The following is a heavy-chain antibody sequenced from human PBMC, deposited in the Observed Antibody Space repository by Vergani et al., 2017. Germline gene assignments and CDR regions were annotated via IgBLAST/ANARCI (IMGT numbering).Heavy chain of an antibody. CDR1: GFTFSSYAM. J-gene: IGHJ5*02. D-gene: IGHD1-1*01. CDR3: ARAGYNWNDSGWFDP. Sequence: VQLLESGGGLVQPGGSLRLSCAASGFTFSSYAMSWVRQAPGKGLEWIGEIYHSGSTNYNPSLKSRVTISVDKSKNQFSLKLSSVTAADTAVYYCARAGYNWNDSGWFDPWGQGTLVTVSS. CDR2: IYHSGST. V-gene: IGHV4-4*02.